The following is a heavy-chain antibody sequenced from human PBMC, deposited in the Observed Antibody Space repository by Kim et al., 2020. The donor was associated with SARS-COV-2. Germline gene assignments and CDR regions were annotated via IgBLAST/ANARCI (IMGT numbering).Heavy chain of an antibody. CDR1: GGTFSSYA. D-gene: IGHD3-22*01. Sequence: PVKVSCKASGGTFSSYAISWVRQAPGQGLEWMGGIIPIFGTANYAQKFQGRVTITADESTSTAYMELSSLRSEDTAVYYCARWGENSDYYDSSGPDAFDIWGQGTMVTVSS. CDR3: ARWGENSDYYDSSGPDAFDI. J-gene: IGHJ3*02. CDR2: IIPIFGTA. V-gene: IGHV1-69*13.